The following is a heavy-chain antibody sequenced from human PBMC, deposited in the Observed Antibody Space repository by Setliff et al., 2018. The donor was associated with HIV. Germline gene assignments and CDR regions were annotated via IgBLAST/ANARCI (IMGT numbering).Heavy chain of an antibody. CDR2: ISGSGSII. Sequence: PGGSLRLSCAASGFTFSSYAMNWVRQAPGKGLEWVSYISGSGSIIYYADSVKGRFTISRDNAEYSLHLQMNSLRAEDTAVYYCARARLRNYYYYMDVWAKGTTVTVSS. V-gene: IGHV3-48*03. J-gene: IGHJ6*03. CDR1: GFTFSSYA. D-gene: IGHD5-12*01. CDR3: ARARLRNYYYYMDV.